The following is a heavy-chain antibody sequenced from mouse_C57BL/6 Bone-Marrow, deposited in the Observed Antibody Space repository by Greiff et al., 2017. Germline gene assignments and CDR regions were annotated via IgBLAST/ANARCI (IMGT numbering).Heavy chain of an antibody. CDR2: INPNNGGT. V-gene: IGHV1-26*01. J-gene: IGHJ1*03. Sequence: EVQLQQSGPELVKPGASVKISCKASGYTFTDYYMNWVKQSHGKSLEWIGDINPNNGGTSYNQKFKGKATLTVDKSSSTAYMELRSLTSEDSAVYYCARGDGNYVHWYFDVWGTGTTVTGSS. CDR1: GYTFTDYY. CDR3: ARGDGNYVHWYFDV. D-gene: IGHD2-1*01.